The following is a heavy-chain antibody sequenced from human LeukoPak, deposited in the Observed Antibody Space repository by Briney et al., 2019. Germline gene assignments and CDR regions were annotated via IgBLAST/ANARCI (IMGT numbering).Heavy chain of an antibody. CDR2: IYYSGST. CDR3: ARAPRQSSWYDY. Sequence: KSSETLSLTCTVSGGSISSSSYYWGWIRQPPGKGLEWIGSIYYSGSTYYNPSLKSRVTISIDTSTNEVSLRLTSVTATDTAVYCARAPRQSSWYDYWGQGTLVTVSS. V-gene: IGHV4-39*07. J-gene: IGHJ4*02. CDR1: GGSISSSSYY. D-gene: IGHD6-13*01.